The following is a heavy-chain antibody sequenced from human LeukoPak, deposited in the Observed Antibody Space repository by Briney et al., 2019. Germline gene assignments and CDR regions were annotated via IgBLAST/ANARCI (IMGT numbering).Heavy chain of an antibody. CDR2: INPNSGGT. CDR1: GYTFTCYY. Sequence: APVKVSCKASGYTFTCYYMHWVRQAPGQGLEWMGRINPNSGGTNYAQKFQGRVTMTRDTSISTAYMELSRLRSDDTAVYYCARETLQYSSGGRNAFDIWGQGTMVTVSS. V-gene: IGHV1-2*06. D-gene: IGHD6-19*01. CDR3: ARETLQYSSGGRNAFDI. J-gene: IGHJ3*02.